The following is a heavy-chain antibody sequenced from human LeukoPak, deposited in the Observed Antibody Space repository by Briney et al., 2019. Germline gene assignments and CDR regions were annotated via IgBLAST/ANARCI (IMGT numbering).Heavy chain of an antibody. CDR1: GFTFSSYA. CDR3: AEDSTWAAVFSPFDY. Sequence: PGGSLRLSCAASGFTFSSYAMSWVRQAPGKGLEWVSAISGSGTGTYYADSVKGRFTISRDNSKNTLYLQMNSLRAEDTAVYYCAEDSTWAAVFSPFDYWGQGTLVTVSS. CDR2: ISGSGTGT. D-gene: IGHD6-13*01. V-gene: IGHV3-23*01. J-gene: IGHJ4*02.